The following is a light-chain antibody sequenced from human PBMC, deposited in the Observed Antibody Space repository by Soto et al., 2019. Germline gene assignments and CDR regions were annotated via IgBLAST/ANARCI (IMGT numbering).Light chain of an antibody. CDR2: KAS. V-gene: IGKV1-5*03. CDR3: QQYNGYSRT. CDR1: HNIERW. Sequence: IQMTQSPSTLSASVGDRVTITCRASHNIERWMAWYQQKPGKAPKLLIYKASTLKSGVPSRFSGSGSGTEFTLTISSMQPDDFATFYCQQYNGYSRTFGQGTKV. J-gene: IGKJ1*01.